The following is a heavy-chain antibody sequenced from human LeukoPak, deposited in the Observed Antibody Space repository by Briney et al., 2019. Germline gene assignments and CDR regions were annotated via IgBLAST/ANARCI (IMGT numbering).Heavy chain of an antibody. CDR3: ARHSRSEGYFDWLTIPYYYYYMDV. D-gene: IGHD3-9*01. CDR1: GGSISSSNW. CDR2: IYHSGST. Sequence: SETLSLTCAVSGGSISSSNWWSWVRQPPGKGLEWIGEIYHSGSTNYNPSLKSRVTISVDTSKNQFSLKLTSVTAADTAVYYCARHSRSEGYFDWLTIPYYYYYMDVWGKGTTVTISS. V-gene: IGHV4-4*02. J-gene: IGHJ6*03.